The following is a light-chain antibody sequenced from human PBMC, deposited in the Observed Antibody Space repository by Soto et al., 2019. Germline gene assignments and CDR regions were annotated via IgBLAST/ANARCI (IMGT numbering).Light chain of an antibody. CDR3: SSYTSTNSWV. CDR2: EVS. CDR1: SSDIRGYSY. Sequence: QSALTQPASVSGSPGQSITISCTGASSDIRGYSYVSWYQQHPGKAPKLMMYEVSNRPSGVSNRFSGSKSGNTASLTISGLQAEDEADYFCSSYTSTNSWVFGGGTKVTVL. V-gene: IGLV2-14*01. J-gene: IGLJ3*02.